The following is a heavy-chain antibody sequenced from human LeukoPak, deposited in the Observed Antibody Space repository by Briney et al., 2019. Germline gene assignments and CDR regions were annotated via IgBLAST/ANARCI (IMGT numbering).Heavy chain of an antibody. J-gene: IGHJ3*02. V-gene: IGHV3-30*02. CDR2: IRYDGSNK. CDR3: ANPLTVTTEYAFDI. CDR1: GFTFSSYG. D-gene: IGHD4-17*01. Sequence: GGSLRLSCAASGFTFSSYGMHWVRQAPGKGLEWVAFIRYDGSNKYYADSVKGRFTISRDNSKNTLYLQMNSLRAEDTAVYYCANPLTVTTEYAFDIWGQGTMVTVSS.